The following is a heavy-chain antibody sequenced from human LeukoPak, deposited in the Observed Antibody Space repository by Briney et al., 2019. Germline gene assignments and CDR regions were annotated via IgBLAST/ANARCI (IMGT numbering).Heavy chain of an antibody. Sequence: GGWLTISCKGSGDIFTSYWIVAVRQMPWKGLEGMGSIYPGDSYTRDSPSFQGQVTILADKSISTAYLQWSSLKASDTAMYYCARQSASLGSYYFDYWGQGTLVTVSS. CDR1: GDIFTSYW. D-gene: IGHD7-27*01. J-gene: IGHJ4*02. V-gene: IGHV5-51*01. CDR2: IYPGDSYT. CDR3: ARQSASLGSYYFDY.